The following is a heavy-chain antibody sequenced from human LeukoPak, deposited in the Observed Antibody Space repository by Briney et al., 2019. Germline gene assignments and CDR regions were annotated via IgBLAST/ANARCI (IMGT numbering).Heavy chain of an antibody. D-gene: IGHD1-20*01. J-gene: IGHJ4*02. V-gene: IGHV3-74*01. Sequence: PGGSLRLSCVVSGFTLSSYWMQWVRQAPGKGLVWFSRNNGDGGSTSYADSVKGRFTMSRDDAKNTLYLQMNSLRAEDTAVYYCARGVDNWNDLLNYWGQGTLVTVSS. CDR1: GFTLSSYW. CDR3: ARGVDNWNDLLNY. CDR2: NNGDGGST.